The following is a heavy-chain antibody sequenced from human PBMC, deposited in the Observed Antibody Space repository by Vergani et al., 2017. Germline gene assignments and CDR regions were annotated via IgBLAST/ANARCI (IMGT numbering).Heavy chain of an antibody. D-gene: IGHD4-11*01. J-gene: IGHJ6*03. V-gene: IGHV4-34*01. CDR2: IDHTGRP. Sequence: QVQLQQWGGGLLKPSETLSLTCVVNGGSFTSYHWTWIRQSPGEGLEWVGDIDHTGRPDYNTSLKSRLTMSVDKSRNQFSLTLNSVPATDTAIYFCARVNTETNGHLYYYYYMDVWGQGTAVTVS. CDR3: ARVNTETNGHLYYYYYMDV. CDR1: GGSFTSYH.